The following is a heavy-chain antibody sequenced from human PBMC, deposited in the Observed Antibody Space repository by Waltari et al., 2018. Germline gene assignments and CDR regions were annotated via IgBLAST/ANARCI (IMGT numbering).Heavy chain of an antibody. V-gene: IGHV4-59*12. CDR3: ARSIGDY. CDR1: GGSFSSYW. J-gene: IGHJ4*02. Sequence: QVQLQESSPGLVKPSETLSLTCAVSGGSFSSYWWSWIRQPPGKGLEWIGEINGNGGTTNYNPSLKSRVAISKDASKNHFSLKLSSMTAADTAVYYCARSIGDYWGQGVLVTVSS. CDR2: INGNGGTT.